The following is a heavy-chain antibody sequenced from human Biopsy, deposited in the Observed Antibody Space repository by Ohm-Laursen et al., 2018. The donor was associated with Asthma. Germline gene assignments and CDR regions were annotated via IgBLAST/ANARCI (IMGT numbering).Heavy chain of an antibody. Sequence: SLRLSCAASGITLSNAWMNWVRQAPGKGLEWVANIKHDGTEKNHVDSLKGRFTISRDNAKNSLYLQMNSLRAEDTAVYYCARTFHFWSPYHAEHYQLWGQGTLVTVPS. CDR2: IKHDGTEK. J-gene: IGHJ1*01. V-gene: IGHV3-7*01. CDR1: GITLSNAW. D-gene: IGHD3-3*02. CDR3: ARTFHFWSPYHAEHYQL.